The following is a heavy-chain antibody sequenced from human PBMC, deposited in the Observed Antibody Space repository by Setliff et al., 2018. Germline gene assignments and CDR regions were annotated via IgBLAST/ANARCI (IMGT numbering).Heavy chain of an antibody. Sequence: ASVKVSCKASGGTFSSYDINWVRQATGQGLEWMGWINPNSGNTGYAQNFQGRVTMTRNTSISTAYMELSSLRFEDTAVYYCARGPRHNFWSGYYLVAVNYWGQGTLVTVSS. V-gene: IGHV1-8*02. D-gene: IGHD3-3*01. CDR3: ARGPRHNFWSGYYLVAVNY. CDR2: INPNSGNT. CDR1: GGTFSSYD. J-gene: IGHJ4*02.